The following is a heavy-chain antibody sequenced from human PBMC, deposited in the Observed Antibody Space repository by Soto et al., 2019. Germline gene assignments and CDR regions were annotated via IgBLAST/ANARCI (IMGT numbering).Heavy chain of an antibody. Sequence: SLTCAVSGGSISSGGYSWSWIRQPPGKGLEWIGYIYHSGSTYYNPSLKSRVTISVDRSKNQFSLKLSSVTAADTAVYYCARLYGFSGFDYWGQGTLVTVSS. CDR3: ARLYGFSGFDY. CDR1: GGSISSGGYS. CDR2: IYHSGST. D-gene: IGHD6-25*01. J-gene: IGHJ4*02. V-gene: IGHV4-30-2*01.